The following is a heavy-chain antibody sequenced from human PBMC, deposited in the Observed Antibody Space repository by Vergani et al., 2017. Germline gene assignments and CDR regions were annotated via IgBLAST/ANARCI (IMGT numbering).Heavy chain of an antibody. D-gene: IGHD1-26*01. CDR2: VYYNDEK. V-gene: IGHV2-5*01. CDR3: ARIQCHGSCHNAELDY. CDR1: GFSLSASAPG. J-gene: IGHJ4*02. Sequence: QITLKESGPTLVKPTQTLTLTCTFSGFSLSASAPGVAWIRQPPGKALEWLGVVYYNDEKRYTPSLKGRLTITKDTSKSQVVLTMTNMDRVDTATYSCARIQCHGSCHNAELDYWGQGTLVTVSS.